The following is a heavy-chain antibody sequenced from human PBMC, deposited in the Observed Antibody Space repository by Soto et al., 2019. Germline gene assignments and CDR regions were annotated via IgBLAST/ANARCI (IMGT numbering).Heavy chain of an antibody. Sequence: KSSETLSLTCTVSGGSMRNYFWTWIRQPPGKGLEWIGYIHYSGTTSFFPSYNPSLRSRVTISEDTSKNQFSLKLLSVTTADTAVYFCAAGEASSRNLAPYYLDFWGQGTLVTVS. CDR2: IHYSGTT. D-gene: IGHD6-13*01. V-gene: IGHV4-59*01. CDR3: AAGEASSRNLAPYYLDF. J-gene: IGHJ4*02. CDR1: GGSMRNYF.